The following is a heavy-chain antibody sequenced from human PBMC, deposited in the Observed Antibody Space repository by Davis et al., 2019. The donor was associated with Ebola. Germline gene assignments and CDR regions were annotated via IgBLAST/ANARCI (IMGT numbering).Heavy chain of an antibody. CDR3: ASSPRTIDY. D-gene: IGHD1-14*01. CDR2: IRYDGSNK. Sequence: GESLKISCAASGLPFSIYGMHCVRQAPGRGLEWVAFIRYDGSNKYYADSVKGRFTISRDNSKNTLYLQMNGLRAEDTAVYYCASSPRTIDYWGQGTLVTVSS. V-gene: IGHV3-30*02. CDR1: GLPFSIYG. J-gene: IGHJ4*02.